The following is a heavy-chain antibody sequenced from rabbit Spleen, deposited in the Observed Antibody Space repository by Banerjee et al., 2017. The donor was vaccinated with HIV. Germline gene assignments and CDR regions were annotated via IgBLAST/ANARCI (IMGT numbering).Heavy chain of an antibody. D-gene: IGHD1-1*01. Sequence: WVRQAPGKGLEWIGTISGGGYIYYASWAKGRFTISKTSSTTVTLQMTSLTAADTATYFCARGYVSSGYWDFNLWGQGTLVTVS. J-gene: IGHJ4*01. CDR2: ISGGGYI. V-gene: IGHV1S40*01. CDR3: ARGYVSSGYWDFNL.